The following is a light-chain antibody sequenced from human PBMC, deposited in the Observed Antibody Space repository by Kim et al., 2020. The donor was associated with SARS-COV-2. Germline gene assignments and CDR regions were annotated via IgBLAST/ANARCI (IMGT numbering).Light chain of an antibody. CDR1: SLKSYY. V-gene: IGLV3-19*01. CDR3: NSRDNNDNVL. Sequence: VDLGQTVRSTGQGDSLKSYYATWYQQKPGQAPIVVIYGKNNRPSGIPDRFSGSSSGNTASLTITGTQAGDEADYYCNSRDNNDNVLFGGGTQLTVL. CDR2: GKN. J-gene: IGLJ2*01.